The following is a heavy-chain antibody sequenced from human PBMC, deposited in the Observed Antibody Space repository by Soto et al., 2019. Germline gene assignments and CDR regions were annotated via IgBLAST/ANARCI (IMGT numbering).Heavy chain of an antibody. D-gene: IGHD6-13*01. J-gene: IGHJ4*02. CDR1: GGSFSGYY. CDR2: INHSGST. CDR3: ARGRQQLVRPHFDY. Sequence: QVQLQQWGAGLLKPSETLSLTCAVYGGSFSGYYWSWIRQPPGKGLEWIGEINHSGSTNYNPSLTSRVTISVDTSKNQFSLKLSSVTAADTAVYYCARGRQQLVRPHFDYWGQGTLVTVSS. V-gene: IGHV4-34*01.